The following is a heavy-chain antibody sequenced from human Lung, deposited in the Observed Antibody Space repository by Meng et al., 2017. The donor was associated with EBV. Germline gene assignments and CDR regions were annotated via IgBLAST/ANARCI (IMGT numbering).Heavy chain of an antibody. D-gene: IGHD3-10*01. V-gene: IGHV4-39*01. CDR1: GGSISSNGYY. CDR3: ARRRGGSGRDC. Sequence: QRQLQDPVPGLGKPSGTPSRTCTVSGGSISSNGYYWDWVRQPPGKGLEWIGAIYHSGSTSYNPSLQSRVTMFVDTSKNQFSLMLTSVTATDTAVYYCARRRGGSGRDCWGQGTLVTVSS. CDR2: IYHSGST. J-gene: IGHJ4*02.